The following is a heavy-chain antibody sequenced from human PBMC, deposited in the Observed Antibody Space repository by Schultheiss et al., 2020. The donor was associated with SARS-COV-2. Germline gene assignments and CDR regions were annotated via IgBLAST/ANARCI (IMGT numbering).Heavy chain of an antibody. Sequence: GGSLRLSCAASGFTFSSYSMNWVRQAPGKGLEWVSYISSSSSTIYYADSVKGRFTISRDNAKNSLYLQMNSLRAEDTAVYYCAKQPTAGGEYAEYFQHWGQGTLVTVSS. J-gene: IGHJ1*01. V-gene: IGHV3-48*01. CDR2: ISSSSSTI. CDR3: AKQPTAGGEYAEYFQH. CDR1: GFTFSSYS. D-gene: IGHD6-13*01.